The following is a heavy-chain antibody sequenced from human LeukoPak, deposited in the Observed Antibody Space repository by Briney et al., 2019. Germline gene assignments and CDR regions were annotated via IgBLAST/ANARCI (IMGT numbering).Heavy chain of an antibody. D-gene: IGHD3-22*01. CDR2: MNPNSGNT. CDR3: ARDSSGYTDEYFQH. Sequence: ASVKVSCKASGYTSTSYDINWVRQATGQGHEWMGWMNPNSGNTGYAQKFQGRVTMTRNTSISTAYMELSSLRSEDTAVYYCARDSSGYTDEYFQHWGQGTLVTVSS. V-gene: IGHV1-8*01. J-gene: IGHJ1*01. CDR1: GYTSTSYD.